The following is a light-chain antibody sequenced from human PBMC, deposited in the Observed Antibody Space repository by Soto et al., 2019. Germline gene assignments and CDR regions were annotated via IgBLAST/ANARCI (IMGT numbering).Light chain of an antibody. CDR3: SSYKSSSNLV. CDR2: EVS. J-gene: IGLJ1*01. V-gene: IGLV2-14*01. Sequence: QSALTQPASVSGSPGQSITISCTGTSSDVGGYNSVSWYQQHPGKAPKLMIYEVSNRPSGVSNRFSGSKSGNTASLTISGLQAEDEADYYCSSYKSSSNLVFGTGTKVTVL. CDR1: SSDVGGYNS.